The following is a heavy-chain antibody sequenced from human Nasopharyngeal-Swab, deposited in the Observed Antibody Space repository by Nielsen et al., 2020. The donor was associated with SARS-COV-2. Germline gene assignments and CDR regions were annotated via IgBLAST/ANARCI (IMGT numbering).Heavy chain of an antibody. J-gene: IGHJ6*02. V-gene: IGHV3-7*01. Sequence: GGSLRLSCAGSGFTFSRYWMSWVRQAPGKGLEWVPNIKQDGSEKYYEDSVKGRFTISRDNAKNSLYLQMNSLRAEDTAVYYCARDKGMRDYVWGSYRSSYYYYYGMDVWGQGTTVTVSS. D-gene: IGHD3-16*02. CDR3: ARDKGMRDYVWGSYRSSYYYYYGMDV. CDR1: GFTFSRYW. CDR2: IKQDGSEK.